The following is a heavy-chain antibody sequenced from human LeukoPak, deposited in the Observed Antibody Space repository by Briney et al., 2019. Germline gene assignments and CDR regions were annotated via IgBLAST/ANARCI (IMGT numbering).Heavy chain of an antibody. Sequence: SVTVSCKASGGTFSSYAISWVRQAPGQGREWMGRIIPILGIANYAQKFQGRVTITADKSTSTAYMELSSLRSEDTAVYYCARGDYGDSPFDYWGQGTLVTVSS. CDR3: ARGDYGDSPFDY. CDR2: IIPILGIA. CDR1: GGTFSSYA. D-gene: IGHD4-17*01. J-gene: IGHJ4*02. V-gene: IGHV1-69*04.